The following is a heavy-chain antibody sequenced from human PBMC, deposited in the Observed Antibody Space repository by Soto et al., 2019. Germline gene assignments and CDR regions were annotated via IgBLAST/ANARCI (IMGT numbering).Heavy chain of an antibody. CDR3: AKVLSSGSYSGALEY. D-gene: IGHD1-26*01. CDR1: GFSITSFA. Sequence: GGSLRLSCVASGFSITSFAMSWVRQAPGKGLEWASAISASGGSTYADSVKGRFTISRDSSKNTLYLQMNSLRVEDTAVYYCAKVLSSGSYSGALEYWGQGALVTVSS. CDR2: ISASGGST. V-gene: IGHV3-23*01. J-gene: IGHJ4*02.